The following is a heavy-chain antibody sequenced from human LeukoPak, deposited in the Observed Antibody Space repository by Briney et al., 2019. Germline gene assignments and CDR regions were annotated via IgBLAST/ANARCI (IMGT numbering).Heavy chain of an antibody. Sequence: GGSLRLSCSASGLTVSNNYWNRDPQAQGKATEGISRNYTNGNTQYADSVKGRFTFSGNISKNTLYLQMDGLRVEDTAMYFCTYGDYLLNWGQGTLVSVSS. V-gene: IGHV3-66*01. CDR2: NYTNGNT. J-gene: IGHJ4*02. CDR1: GLTVSNNY. D-gene: IGHD4-17*01. CDR3: TYGDYLLN.